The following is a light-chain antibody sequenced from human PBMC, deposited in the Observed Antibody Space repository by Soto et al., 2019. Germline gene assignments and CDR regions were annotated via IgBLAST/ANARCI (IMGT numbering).Light chain of an antibody. CDR3: KSYDSSLRIYV. J-gene: IGLJ1*01. Sequence: QSVRTQPPSVSGAPGQRVTISCTGSSSNIGTGYDVYWYQLFPGAAPKLLIYGNSNRPSGVPDRFSGSKSGTSASLAITGLQAEDEGDYYCKSYDSSLRIYVFGAGTKLTVL. V-gene: IGLV1-40*01. CDR1: SSNIGTGYD. CDR2: GNS.